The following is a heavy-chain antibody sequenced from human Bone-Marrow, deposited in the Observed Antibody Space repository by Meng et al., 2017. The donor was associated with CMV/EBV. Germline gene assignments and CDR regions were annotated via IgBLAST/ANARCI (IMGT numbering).Heavy chain of an antibody. J-gene: IGHJ5*02. CDR3: ARVLHGSTSCSLDP. V-gene: IGHV4-59*01. CDR2: IYYSGST. D-gene: IGHD2-2*01. CDR1: GGSISSYY. Sequence: SETLSLTCTVSGGSISSYYWSWIRQPPGKGLEWIGYIYYSGSTNYNPSLKSRVTISVDTSKNQFSLKLSSVTAADTAVYYCARVLHGSTSCSLDPWGQGTLVTVSS.